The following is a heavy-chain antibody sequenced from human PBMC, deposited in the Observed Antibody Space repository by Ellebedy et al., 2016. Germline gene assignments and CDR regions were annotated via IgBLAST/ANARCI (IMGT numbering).Heavy chain of an antibody. CDR1: GYTFTGYF. D-gene: IGHD6-13*01. Sequence: ASVKVSXXASGYTFTGYFIHWVRQAPGQGLEWMGWISGYNGNTNYAQKLQGRVTMTTDTSTSTAYMELRSLRSDDTAVYYCARGPGVSYGMDVWGQGTAVTVFS. J-gene: IGHJ6*02. V-gene: IGHV1-18*04. CDR2: ISGYNGNT. CDR3: ARGPGVSYGMDV.